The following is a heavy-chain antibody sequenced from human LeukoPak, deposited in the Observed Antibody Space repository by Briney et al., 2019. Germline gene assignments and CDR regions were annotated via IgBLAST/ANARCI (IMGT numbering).Heavy chain of an antibody. Sequence: GGSLRLSCAASGFIFSSYSMKWVRQAPGKGLEWVSYISSSSTTIYYADSVKGRFTISRDNAKNSLYLQMNSLRAEDTAVYYCTRDRHKYNYDSSSHPPYWGQGTLVTVSS. D-gene: IGHD3-22*01. CDR3: TRDRHKYNYDSSSHPPY. V-gene: IGHV3-48*01. CDR1: GFIFSSYS. J-gene: IGHJ4*02. CDR2: ISSSSTTI.